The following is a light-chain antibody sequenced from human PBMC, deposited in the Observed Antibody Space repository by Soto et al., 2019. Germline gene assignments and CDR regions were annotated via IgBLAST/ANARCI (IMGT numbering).Light chain of an antibody. CDR1: QTVSKNY. J-gene: IGKJ1*01. CDR3: QQCAHSPLT. CDR2: DAF. V-gene: IGKV3-20*01. Sequence: EIVLTQSPGTLSLSPGERATLSCRASQTVSKNYLAWYQQKPGQAPRLLIYDAFNRATDIPDRFSGSGSGTDFTLTITRLEPEDFAVYYCQQCAHSPLTFGHGTKVEMK.